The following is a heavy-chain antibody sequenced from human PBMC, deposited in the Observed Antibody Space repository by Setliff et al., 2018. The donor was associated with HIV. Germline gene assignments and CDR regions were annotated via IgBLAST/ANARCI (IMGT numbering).Heavy chain of an antibody. CDR3: ARDHHSGSDWSRLGAFDI. Sequence: ASVKVSCKASGGTFSSFAINWVRQAPGQGLEWVGGIVPVFGTTSYGHHFQGRVAITADASTSTAYLDLYSLRSEDTAVYYCARDHHSGSDWSRLGAFDIWGQGTVVTVSS. D-gene: IGHD1-26*01. V-gene: IGHV1-69*13. CDR2: IVPVFGTT. CDR1: GGTFSSFA. J-gene: IGHJ3*02.